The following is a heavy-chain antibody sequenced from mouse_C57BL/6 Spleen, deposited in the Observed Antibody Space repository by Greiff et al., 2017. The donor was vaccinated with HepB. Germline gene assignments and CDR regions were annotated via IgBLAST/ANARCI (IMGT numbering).Heavy chain of an antibody. CDR3: ARSGKVWYFDV. J-gene: IGHJ1*03. D-gene: IGHD3-1*01. V-gene: IGHV1-64*01. CDR1: GYTFTRYW. CDR2: IHPNSGST. Sequence: QVQLQQPGAELVKPGASVKLSCKASGYTFTRYWMHWVKQRPGQGLEWIGMIHPNSGSTNYNEKFKSKATLTVDKSSSTAYMQLSSLTSEDSAVYYCARSGKVWYFDVWGTGTTVTVSS.